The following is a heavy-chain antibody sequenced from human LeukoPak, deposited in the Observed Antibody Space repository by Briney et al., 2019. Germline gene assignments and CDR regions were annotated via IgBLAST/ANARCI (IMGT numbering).Heavy chain of an antibody. V-gene: IGHV3-48*03. CDR1: GFTFSSFE. J-gene: IGHJ6*03. D-gene: IGHD6-13*01. CDR3: ARDATTAVGWVYMDV. Sequence: GGSLRLSCAASGFTFSSFEMNWVRQAPGRGLEWLSHISTSGGTKYYADSVKGRFTISRDNAEDSVYLQMSGLTAEDTGLYYCARDATTAVGWVYMDVWGKGTTVTISS. CDR2: ISTSGGTK.